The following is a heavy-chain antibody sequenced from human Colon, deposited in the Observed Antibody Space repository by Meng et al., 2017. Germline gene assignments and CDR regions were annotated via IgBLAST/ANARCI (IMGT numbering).Heavy chain of an antibody. CDR1: GGSISSGDYY. Sequence: QVQLQESGPGLVKPSQTLSLTCTVSGGSISSGDYYWSWIRQPPGKGLEWIGYTYYSGSTYYNPSLKSRVTISVDTSKNQFSLKLSSVTAADTAVYYCARDGSHCSGGSCYSSLDYWGQGTLVTVSS. D-gene: IGHD2-15*01. V-gene: IGHV4-30-4*01. CDR3: ARDGSHCSGGSCYSSLDY. J-gene: IGHJ4*02. CDR2: TYYSGST.